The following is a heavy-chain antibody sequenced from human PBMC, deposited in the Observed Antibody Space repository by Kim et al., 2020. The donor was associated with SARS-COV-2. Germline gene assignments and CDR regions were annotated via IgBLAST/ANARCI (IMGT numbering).Heavy chain of an antibody. CDR3: ARGYDILTGYPTQDFDY. V-gene: IGHV4-34*01. J-gene: IGHJ4*01. D-gene: IGHD3-9*01. Sequence: SETLSLTCAVYGGSFSGYYWSWIRQPPGKGLEWIGEINHSGSTNYNPSLKSRVTMSVDTSKNQFSLNLSSVTAADTAAYYCARGYDILTGYPTQDFDY. CDR1: GGSFSGYY. CDR2: INHSGST.